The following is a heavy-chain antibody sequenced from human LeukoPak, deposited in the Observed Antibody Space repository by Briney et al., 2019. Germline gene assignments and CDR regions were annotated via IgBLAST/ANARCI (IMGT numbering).Heavy chain of an antibody. J-gene: IGHJ4*02. CDR2: IYYSGST. Sequence: SETLSLTCTVSGGSISSGGYYWSWIRQHPGKGLEWIGSIYYSGSTNYNPSLQGRVIISLDTSRNQFSLKLSSVTAADTAVYYCASGDNDPLFDYWGQGTLVTVSS. V-gene: IGHV4-31*03. CDR3: ASGDNDPLFDY. CDR1: GGSISSGGYY. D-gene: IGHD1-1*01.